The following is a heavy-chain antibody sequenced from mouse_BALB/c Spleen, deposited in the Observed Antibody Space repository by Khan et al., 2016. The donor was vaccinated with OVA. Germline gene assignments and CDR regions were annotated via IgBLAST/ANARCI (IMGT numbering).Heavy chain of an antibody. D-gene: IGHD2-1*01. CDR2: IWSGGST. V-gene: IGHV2-2*02. CDR3: ARTYFSYGNYGDYFTMDY. J-gene: IGHJ4*01. CDR1: GFSLTSYG. Sequence: QIQLVQSGPGLVQPSQSLSITCTVSGFSLTSYGVPWVRQSPGKGLEWLGVIWSGGSTDYNSAFISRRTISKDNSKSQVFFKMNSLQANDTAIYYCARTYFSYGNYGDYFTMDYWGQGTSVTVSS.